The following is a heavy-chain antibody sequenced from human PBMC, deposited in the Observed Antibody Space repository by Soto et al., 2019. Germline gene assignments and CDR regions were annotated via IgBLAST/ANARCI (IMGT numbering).Heavy chain of an antibody. CDR1: GGSISSGGYS. J-gene: IGHJ4*02. V-gene: IGHV4-30-2*01. CDR2: LYHSGST. Sequence: QLQLQESGSGLVKPSQTLSLTCAVSGGSISSGGYSWYWIRQPPGKGLEWIGYLYHSGSTYYNPSLKSRVTISVDRSKHHFSLKLSSVTAADTAVYYCASGQTTVTTLDYWGQGTLVTVSS. CDR3: ASGQTTVTTLDY. D-gene: IGHD4-17*01.